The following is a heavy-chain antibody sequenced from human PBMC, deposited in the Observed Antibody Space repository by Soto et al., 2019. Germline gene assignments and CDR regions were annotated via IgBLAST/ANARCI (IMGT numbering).Heavy chain of an antibody. D-gene: IGHD6-13*01. CDR1: GGSFSGYY. V-gene: IGHV4-34*01. J-gene: IGHJ6*02. CDR2: INHSGST. Sequence: PSETLSLTCAVYGGSFSGYYWSWIRQPPGKGLEWIGEINHSGSTNYNPSLKSRATISVDTSKNQFSLKLGSVTAADTAVYYCARAGPGIAAAGTKDGMDVWGQGTTVTVSS. CDR3: ARAGPGIAAAGTKDGMDV.